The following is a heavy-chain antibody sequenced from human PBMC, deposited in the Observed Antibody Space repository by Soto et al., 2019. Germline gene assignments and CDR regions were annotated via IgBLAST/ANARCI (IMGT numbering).Heavy chain of an antibody. CDR3: ARDRSRMYSSGSKWYWFDP. CDR2: ISAYNGNT. D-gene: IGHD6-19*01. J-gene: IGHJ5*02. V-gene: IGHV1-18*01. CDR1: GYTFTSYG. Sequence: GASVKVSCKAPGYTFTSYGISWVRQAPGQGLEWMGWISAYNGNTNYAQKLQGRVTMTTDTSTSTAYMELRSLRSDDTAVYYCARDRSRMYSSGSKWYWFDPWGQGTLVTVSS.